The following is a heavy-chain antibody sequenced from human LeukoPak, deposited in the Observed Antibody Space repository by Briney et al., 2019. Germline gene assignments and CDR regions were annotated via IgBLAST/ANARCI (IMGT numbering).Heavy chain of an antibody. V-gene: IGHV1-2*06. CDR1: GYTFTGYY. D-gene: IGHD3-22*01. CDR3: ARDAYYDSSGYYYDY. CDR2: INPNSGGT. J-gene: IGHJ4*02. Sequence: ASVKVSCKASGYTFTGYYMHWVRQAPGQGLEWMGRINPNSGGTNYAQKFQGRVTMTRDTSISTAYMELSRLSSDDTAVYYCARDAYYDSSGYYYDYWGQGTLVTVSS.